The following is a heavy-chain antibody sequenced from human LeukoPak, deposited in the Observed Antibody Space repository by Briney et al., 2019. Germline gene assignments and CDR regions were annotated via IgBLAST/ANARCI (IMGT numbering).Heavy chain of an antibody. CDR2: IRYDGSNK. J-gene: IGHJ3*02. V-gene: IGHV3-30*02. Sequence: TGGSLRLSCAASGFTFSSYGMHWVRQAPGKGLEWVAFIRYDGSNKYYADSVKGRFPISRDNSKNTLYLQMNSLRAEDTAVYYCAKMIVVVVAATDDAFDIWGQGTMVTVSS. CDR1: GFTFSSYG. CDR3: AKMIVVVVAATDDAFDI. D-gene: IGHD2-15*01.